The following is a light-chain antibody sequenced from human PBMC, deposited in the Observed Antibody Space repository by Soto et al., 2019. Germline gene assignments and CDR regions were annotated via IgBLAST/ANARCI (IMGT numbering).Light chain of an antibody. Sequence: QSVLTQPASVSGSPGQSITISCTGTSSDVGGYNYVSWYQHHPDKAPKLMIYDVSNRPSGVSNRFSGSKSGNTASLTISGLQTEDEADYYCNSYTSSSTHVVFGGGTKLTVL. CDR1: SSDVGGYNY. CDR2: DVS. V-gene: IGLV2-14*03. J-gene: IGLJ2*01. CDR3: NSYTSSSTHVV.